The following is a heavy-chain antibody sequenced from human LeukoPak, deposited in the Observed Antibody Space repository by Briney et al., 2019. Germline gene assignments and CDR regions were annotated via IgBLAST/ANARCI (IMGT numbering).Heavy chain of an antibody. D-gene: IGHD3-16*01. J-gene: IGHJ4*02. CDR3: ARDYVDDMPMINDY. CDR2: INLSGGST. Sequence: ASLKVSCKASGYTFTSYHMHWVRQAPGQGLEWMGKINLSGGSTTYAQKFQGRVTMTRDTSTSTVYMELSSLRSEDTAVYYCARDYVDDMPMINDYWGQGTLVTVSS. CDR1: GYTFTSYH. V-gene: IGHV1-46*01.